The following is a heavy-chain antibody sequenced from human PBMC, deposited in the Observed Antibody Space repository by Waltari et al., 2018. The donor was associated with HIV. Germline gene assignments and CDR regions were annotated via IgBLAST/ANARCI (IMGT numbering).Heavy chain of an antibody. CDR1: GFTFSSYW. CDR2: RKQDGIEK. CDR3: AREDWSGPAEYFQH. V-gene: IGHV3-7*01. J-gene: IGHJ1*01. Sequence: EVQLVESGGGLVQPGGSLRLSCAASGFTFSSYWMSWVRQAPGKGLEWVAKRKQDGIEKYYVDSGKGRFTSSRDNAKNSRYLQMNSLRAEDTAVYYCAREDWSGPAEYFQHWGQGTLVTVSS. D-gene: IGHD3-3*01.